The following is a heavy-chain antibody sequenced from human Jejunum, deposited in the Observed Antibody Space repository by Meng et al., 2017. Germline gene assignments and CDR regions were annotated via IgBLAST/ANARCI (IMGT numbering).Heavy chain of an antibody. V-gene: IGHV1-18*01. J-gene: IGHJ4*02. Sequence: HVQLVQSGAEGKKPGASMKVSCKTSGYTFTSYGISWVRQAPGQGLEWMGWISAYNGNTNYAQKFQGRVTMTTDTSTSTAYMELRSLRSDDTAVYYCTILSHCTGGTCYPYDYWGQGTLVTVSS. D-gene: IGHD2-15*01. CDR1: GYTFTSYG. CDR3: TILSHCTGGTCYPYDY. CDR2: ISAYNGNT.